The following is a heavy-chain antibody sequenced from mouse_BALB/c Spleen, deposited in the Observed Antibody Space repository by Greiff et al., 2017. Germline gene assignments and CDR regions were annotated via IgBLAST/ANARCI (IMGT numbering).Heavy chain of an antibody. D-gene: IGHD2-4*01. CDR1: GFNIKDTY. CDR2: IDPANGNT. J-gene: IGHJ3*01. V-gene: IGHV14-3*02. Sequence: EVQLQQSGAELVKPGASVKLSCTASGFNIKDTYMHWVKQRPEQGLEWIGRIDPANGNTKYDPKFQGKATITADTSSNTAYLQLSSLTSEDTAVYYCARVYDYDVFAYWGQGTLVTVSA. CDR3: ARVYDYDVFAY.